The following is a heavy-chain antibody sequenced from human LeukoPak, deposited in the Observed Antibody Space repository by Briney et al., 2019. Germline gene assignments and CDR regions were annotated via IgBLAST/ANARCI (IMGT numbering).Heavy chain of an antibody. CDR3: ARGGDRFKRGLVLELDY. V-gene: IGHV5-51*01. CDR2: IYPGDSDT. J-gene: IGHJ4*02. Sequence: GESLKISCKGSGYSFTSYWIGWVRQMPGKGLEWMGIIYPGDSDTRYSPSFQGQVTISADKSISTAYLQWSSLKASDTAMYYCARGGDRFKRGLVLELDYWGQGNLVTVSS. D-gene: IGHD2-21*01. CDR1: GYSFTSYW.